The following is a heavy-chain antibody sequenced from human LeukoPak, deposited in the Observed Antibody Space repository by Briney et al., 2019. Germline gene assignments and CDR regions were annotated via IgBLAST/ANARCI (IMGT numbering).Heavy chain of an antibody. CDR3: ARVSGSGYYGMDV. J-gene: IGHJ6*02. CDR2: IYSSGST. Sequence: GGSLNLSCAASGFTVSSNYMSWVRQAPGKGREWVSVIYSSGSTYYADSVKGRFTISRDNSKNTLYLQMNSLRAEDTAVYYCARVSGSGYYGMDVWGQGTTVTVSS. D-gene: IGHD3-10*01. V-gene: IGHV3-66*01. CDR1: GFTVSSNY.